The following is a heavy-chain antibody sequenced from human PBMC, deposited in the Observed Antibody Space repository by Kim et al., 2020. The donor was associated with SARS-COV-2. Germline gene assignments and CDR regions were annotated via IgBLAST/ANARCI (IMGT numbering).Heavy chain of an antibody. D-gene: IGHD2-15*01. CDR2: IYSGGST. J-gene: IGHJ4*02. CDR1: GFTVSSNY. Sequence: GGSLRLSCAASGFTVSSNYMSWVRQAPGKGLEWVSVIYSGGSTYYADSVKSRFTISRDNSKNTLYLQMNSLRAEDTAVYYCARDADCSGGSCYYDYWGQGTLVTVSS. V-gene: IGHV3-66*01. CDR3: ARDADCSGGSCYYDY.